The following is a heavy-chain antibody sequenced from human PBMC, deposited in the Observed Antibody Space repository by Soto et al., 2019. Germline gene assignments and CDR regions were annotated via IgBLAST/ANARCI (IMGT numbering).Heavy chain of an antibody. Sequence: EVQLVESGGGLVKPGGSLRLSCAASGFTFSSYTMNWVRQAPGRGLEWVSSISSSSGYIYYADSVQGRFTISRDNAKNSLYLQMNSLRAEDTAMYYCASPKGGAFDIWGQGTMVTVSS. CDR1: GFTFSSYT. J-gene: IGHJ3*02. D-gene: IGHD3-16*01. CDR3: ASPKGGAFDI. V-gene: IGHV3-21*01. CDR2: ISSSSGYI.